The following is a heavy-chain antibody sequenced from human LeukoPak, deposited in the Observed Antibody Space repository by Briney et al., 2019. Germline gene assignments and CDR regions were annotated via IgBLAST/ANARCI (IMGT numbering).Heavy chain of an antibody. CDR3: ARPRRYYYMDV. CDR2: IYYSGST. CDR1: GGSISSSSYY. J-gene: IGHJ6*03. Sequence: SETLSLTCTVSGGSISSSSYYWGWIRQPPGKGLGWIGSIYYSGSTYYNPSLKSRVTISVDTSKNQFSLKLSSVTAADTAVYYCARPRRYYYMDVWGKGTTVTVSS. V-gene: IGHV4-39*01.